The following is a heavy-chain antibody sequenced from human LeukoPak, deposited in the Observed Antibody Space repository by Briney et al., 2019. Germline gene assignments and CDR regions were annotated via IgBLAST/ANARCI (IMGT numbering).Heavy chain of an antibody. CDR2: IIPIFGTA. V-gene: IGHV1-69*05. CDR3: ARAYCGGDCPKEYFQH. Sequence: ASVKVSCKASGGTFRSYAISWVRQAPGQGLEWMGGIIPIFGTANYAQKFQGRVTITTDESTSTAYMELSSLRSEDTAVYYCARAYCGGDCPKEYFQHWGQGTLVTVSS. J-gene: IGHJ1*01. D-gene: IGHD2-21*02. CDR1: GGTFRSYA.